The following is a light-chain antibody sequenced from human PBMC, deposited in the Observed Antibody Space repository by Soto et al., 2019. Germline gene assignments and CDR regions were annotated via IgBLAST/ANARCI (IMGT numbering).Light chain of an antibody. CDR2: AAS. V-gene: IGKV1-39*01. Sequence: DIQMTQSPSSLSSSVGDRVTITCRASQTISTFLNWYQQKPGKAPRLLIYAASRLQSGVPARFSGSGAGTDFTLTITSLRPEDFGIYYCQQSYATVRTFGGGTKVE. CDR1: QTISTF. J-gene: IGKJ4*01. CDR3: QQSYATVRT.